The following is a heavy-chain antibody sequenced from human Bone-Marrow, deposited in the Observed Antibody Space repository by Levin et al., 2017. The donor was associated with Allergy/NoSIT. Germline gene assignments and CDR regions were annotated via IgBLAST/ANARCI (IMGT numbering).Heavy chain of an antibody. CDR3: ARDLDYYGSGSYHNKDFDY. Sequence: GGSLRLSCAASGFTFSSYSMNWVRQAPGKGLEWVSSISSSSSYIYYADSVKGRFTISRDNAKNSLYLQMNSLRAEDTAVYYCARDLDYYGSGSYHNKDFDYWGQGTLVTVSS. CDR2: ISSSSSYI. J-gene: IGHJ4*02. V-gene: IGHV3-21*01. CDR1: GFTFSSYS. D-gene: IGHD3-10*01.